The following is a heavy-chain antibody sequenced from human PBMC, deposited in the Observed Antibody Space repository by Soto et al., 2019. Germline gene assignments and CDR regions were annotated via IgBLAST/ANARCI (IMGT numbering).Heavy chain of an antibody. J-gene: IGHJ4*02. V-gene: IGHV1-46*01. D-gene: IGHD2-2*01. CDR3: ARDYLSSKLSLSYFDF. Sequence: ASVKVSCKASGYSFISHYIHWVRQAPGQGLEWMGFINPSGGSATLAQKFQGRVTMTRDTSTTTVYMELSSLRSEDAAVYYCARDYLSSKLSLSYFDFWGQGTLVTVPS. CDR1: GYSFISHY. CDR2: INPSGGSA.